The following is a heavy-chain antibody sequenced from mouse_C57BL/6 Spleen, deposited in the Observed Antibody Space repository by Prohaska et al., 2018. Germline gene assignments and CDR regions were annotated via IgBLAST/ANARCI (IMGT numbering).Heavy chain of an antibody. CDR3: ARGSGYYYGSSSYAMDY. CDR2: INPYNVGT. J-gene: IGHJ4*01. D-gene: IGHD1-1*01. Sequence: HGKSLEWIGVINPYNVGTSYNQKFKGKATLTVDKSSSTAYMELNSLTSEDSAVYYCARGSGYYYGSSSYAMDYLGQGTSVTVSS. V-gene: IGHV1-19*01.